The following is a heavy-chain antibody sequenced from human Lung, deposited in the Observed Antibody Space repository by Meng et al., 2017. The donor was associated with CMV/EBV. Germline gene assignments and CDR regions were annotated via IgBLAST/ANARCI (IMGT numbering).Heavy chain of an antibody. CDR1: GFTFSSYS. J-gene: IGHJ6*01. CDR2: ISSSSTI. CDR3: ARDHCSSTSCYLYYYYYYGMDV. D-gene: IGHD2-2*01. V-gene: IGHV3-48*04. Sequence: GESLKISCAASGFTFSSYSMNWVRQAPGKGLEWVSYISSSSTIYYADSVKGRFTISRDNAKNSLYLQMNSLRAEDTAVYYCARDHCSSTSCYLYYYYYYGMDVWGQGTTVTVSS.